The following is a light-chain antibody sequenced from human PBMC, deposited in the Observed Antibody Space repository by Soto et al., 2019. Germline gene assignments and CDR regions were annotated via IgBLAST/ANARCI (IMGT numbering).Light chain of an antibody. CDR1: SSDVGAYDY. Sequence: QSALTQPASVSGSPGQSITIPCTGTSSDVGAYDYVSWYQQHPGKAPKLLLSEVSNRPSGVSNRFSGSKSGNTASLTISGLQPEDEADYYCSSYTSTTTLVFGGGTKLTVL. CDR2: EVS. V-gene: IGLV2-14*01. J-gene: IGLJ2*01. CDR3: SSYTSTTTLV.